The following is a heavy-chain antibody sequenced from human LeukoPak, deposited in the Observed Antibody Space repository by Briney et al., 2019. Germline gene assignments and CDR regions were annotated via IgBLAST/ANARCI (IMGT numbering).Heavy chain of an antibody. J-gene: IGHJ4*02. CDR1: GYTFISYG. CDR3: ARDAEVIRYNWNDQGGFDY. Sequence: ASVKVSCKASGYTFISYGITWVRQAPGQGLEWMGWISPYTTKTNYAQSLQGRVIMTTDTSTSTAYMELRSLRSDDTAVYYCARDAEVIRYNWNDQGGFDYWGQGPLVTVSS. CDR2: ISPYTTKT. V-gene: IGHV1-18*01. D-gene: IGHD1-1*01.